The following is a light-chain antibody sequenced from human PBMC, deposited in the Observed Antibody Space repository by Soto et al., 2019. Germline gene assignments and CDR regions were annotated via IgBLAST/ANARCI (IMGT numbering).Light chain of an antibody. CDR3: QQYNSYPS. CDR1: QSISSW. J-gene: IGKJ2*01. CDR2: DAS. Sequence: DIQRTQSPSTLSASVGDSVTITCRASQSISSWLAWYQQKPGKAPKLLIYDASSLESGVPSRFSGSGSGTEFTLPSSSLQPDDFATYYCQQYNSYPSFGQGTKLEIK. V-gene: IGKV1-5*01.